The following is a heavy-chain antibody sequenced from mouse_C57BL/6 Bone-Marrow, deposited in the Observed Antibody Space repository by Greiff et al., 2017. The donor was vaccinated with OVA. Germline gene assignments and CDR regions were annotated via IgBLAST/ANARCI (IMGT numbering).Heavy chain of an antibody. D-gene: IGHD1-1*01. J-gene: IGHJ1*03. CDR1: GYAFTNYL. CDR2: INPGSGGT. CDR3: ARDYYGSSYWYFDV. V-gene: IGHV1-54*01. Sequence: VQLQQSGAELVRPGTSVKVSCKASGYAFTNYLIEWVKQRPGQGLEWIGVINPGSGGTNYNEKFTGKATLTADKSSSTAYMQLRSLTSEDSAVFMCARDYYGSSYWYFDVWGTGTTVTVSS.